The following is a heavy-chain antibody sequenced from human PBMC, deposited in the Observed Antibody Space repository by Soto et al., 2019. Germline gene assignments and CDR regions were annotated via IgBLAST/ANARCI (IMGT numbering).Heavy chain of an antibody. CDR2: IYSGGST. V-gene: IGHV3-66*01. CDR3: ARVDLLLDAFDI. D-gene: IGHD2-21*01. Sequence: GSLRLSCAASGFTVSINYMSWVRQAPGKGLEWVSVIYSGGSTYYADSVKGRFTISRDNSKNTLYLQMNSLRAEDTAVYYCARVDLLLDAFDIWGQGTMVTVSS. CDR1: GFTVSINY. J-gene: IGHJ3*02.